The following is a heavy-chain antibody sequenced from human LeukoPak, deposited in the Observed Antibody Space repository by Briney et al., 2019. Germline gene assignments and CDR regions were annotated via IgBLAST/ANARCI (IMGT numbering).Heavy chain of an antibody. CDR3: ARDGTFTGSNDYYYIDV. D-gene: IGHD1-14*01. CDR2: INGDGSDP. CDR1: GFTFSTSW. J-gene: IGHJ6*03. V-gene: IGHV3-74*01. Sequence: GGSLRLSCEASGFTFSTSWMYWVRQAPGKGLEWVSRINGDGSDPSYADFVKGRFTISRDNAKSTLYLEMKNLRAEDTAVYYCARDGTFTGSNDYYYIDVWGKGTTVTISS.